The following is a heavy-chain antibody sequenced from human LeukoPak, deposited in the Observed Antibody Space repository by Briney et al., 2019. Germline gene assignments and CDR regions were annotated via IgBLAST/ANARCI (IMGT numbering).Heavy chain of an antibody. CDR2: IDRFSNDI. CDR1: GLTFSIYS. V-gene: IGHV3-21*01. J-gene: IGHJ4*02. Sequence: GGSLRLSCAVSGLTFSIYSMGWVRQAPGKGLEWLSSIDRFSNDIYYADSVKGRFTISRDNAKKSLYLVMDSLRAEDTALYYCARDLGATDYDVLTGLFDHWGQGTLVTVSS. CDR3: ARDLGATDYDVLTGLFDH. D-gene: IGHD3-9*01.